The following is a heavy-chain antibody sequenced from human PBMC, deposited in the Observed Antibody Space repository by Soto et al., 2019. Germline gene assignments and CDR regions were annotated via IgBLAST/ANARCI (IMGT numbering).Heavy chain of an antibody. CDR3: AKGRGGSGSLTPRVDF. CDR1: GFTFNSYA. V-gene: IGHV3-23*01. Sequence: EVQLLESGGGLVQPGGSLRLSCAASGFTFNSYAMTWVRQAPGKRLEWVSAISGGGDTTSYADSVKGRFTVSRDGSKNTLYLQMSSLRAEDTALYYCAKGRGGSGSLTPRVDFWGQGTLVTVSS. CDR2: ISGGGDTT. J-gene: IGHJ4*02. D-gene: IGHD3-10*01.